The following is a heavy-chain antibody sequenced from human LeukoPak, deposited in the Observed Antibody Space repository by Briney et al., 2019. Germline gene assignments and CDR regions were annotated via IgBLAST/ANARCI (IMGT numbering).Heavy chain of an antibody. CDR3: ARDRLSVRGVRAVFDP. CDR2: VNTKSGNT. Sequence: ASVKVSCKAAGYTFTSLDINWVRPATGQGLEWLGWVNTKSGNTGSAQNLQDRVTITRDTSINTAYMELSSLRSDDTAVYYCARDRLSVRGVRAVFDPWGQGTLVTVSS. J-gene: IGHJ5*02. CDR1: GYTFTSLD. V-gene: IGHV1-8*01. D-gene: IGHD3-10*01.